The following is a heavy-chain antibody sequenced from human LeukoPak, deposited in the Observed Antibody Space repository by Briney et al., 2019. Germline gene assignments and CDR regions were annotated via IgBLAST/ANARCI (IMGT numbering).Heavy chain of an antibody. D-gene: IGHD6-19*01. V-gene: IGHV4-34*01. CDR1: GGSFSGYY. J-gene: IGHJ4*02. Sequence: KTSETLSLTCAVYGGSFSGYYWSWIRQPPGKGPEWIGEINHSGSTNYNPSLKSRVTISVDTSKNQFSLRLSSVTAADTAIYYCARAVSGRFDYWGQGTLVTVSS. CDR3: ARAVSGRFDY. CDR2: INHSGST.